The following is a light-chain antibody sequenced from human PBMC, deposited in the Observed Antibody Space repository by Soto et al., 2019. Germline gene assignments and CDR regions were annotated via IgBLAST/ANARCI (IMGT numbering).Light chain of an antibody. V-gene: IGKV3-11*01. J-gene: IGKJ1*01. CDR1: QSVSSY. Sequence: EIVLTQSPATLSLSPGERATLSCRASQSVSSYLAWYQQKPGQAPRLLIYDASNRATGIPARFSGSGSGTDFTLTISSLEPEDFAVYYCQQRSNWHPALVQGTKVDIK. CDR3: QQRSNWHPA. CDR2: DAS.